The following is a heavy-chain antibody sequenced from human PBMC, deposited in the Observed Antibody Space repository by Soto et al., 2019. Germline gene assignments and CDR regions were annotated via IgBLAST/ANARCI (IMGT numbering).Heavy chain of an antibody. V-gene: IGHV3-23*01. D-gene: IGHD3-3*01. CDR3: AKCPAPFITIFYYYIDV. CDR2: ISSTGDKT. J-gene: IGHJ6*03. Sequence: GGSLRLSCAASGFTFSNNALSWVRQAPGRGLEWVSAISSTGDKTYYADSVKGRFTISRDNSKNTLYLQMNSLRAEDTAIYYCAKCPAPFITIFYYYIDVWGKGNTVTVSS. CDR1: GFTFSNNA.